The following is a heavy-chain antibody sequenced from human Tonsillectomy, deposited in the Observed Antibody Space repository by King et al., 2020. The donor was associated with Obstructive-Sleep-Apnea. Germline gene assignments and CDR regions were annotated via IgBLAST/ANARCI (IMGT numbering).Heavy chain of an antibody. D-gene: IGHD3-22*01. CDR2: ISYDGGDT. CDR1: GFGFSTFD. J-gene: IGHJ4*02. Sequence: VQLVESGGGVVQPGRSLRLSCAASGFGFSTFDIHWVRQAPGKGLEWVAVISYDGGDTDYADSVKGRFTISRDNSKNTLYLEMNSPRSEDTAVYYCARPYYDRNGYYYPYFDYWGQGTLITVSS. V-gene: IGHV3-30*04. CDR3: ARPYYDRNGYYYPYFDY.